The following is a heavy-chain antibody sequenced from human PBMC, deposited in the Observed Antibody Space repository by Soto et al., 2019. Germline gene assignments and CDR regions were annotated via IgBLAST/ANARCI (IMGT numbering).Heavy chain of an antibody. CDR2: ISYDGNNK. CDR3: AKEGIYKTLDY. V-gene: IGHV3-30*18. Sequence: VGSVRLSCAASGFTFKSYGMHWVRQAPGKGLEWVAVISYDGNNKYYADSVKGRFTISRDIPKNTLYLQLDSLRAEDTAVYYCAKEGIYKTLDYWGQGTLVTVSS. CDR1: GFTFKSYG. D-gene: IGHD6-13*01. J-gene: IGHJ4*02.